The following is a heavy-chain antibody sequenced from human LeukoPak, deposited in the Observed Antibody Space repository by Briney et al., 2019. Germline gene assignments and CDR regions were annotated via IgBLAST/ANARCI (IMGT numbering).Heavy chain of an antibody. Sequence: GGCLRLSCAASGFTVSSTYMSWVRQAPGKGLEWVSVIYSGGNIYYIESVKGRFTISRGTSKNTLYLQMTSLTAEDTAVYFCAGRHCSGGGCYFAGADPFDYWGQGTLVTVSS. CDR2: IYSGGNI. J-gene: IGHJ4*02. D-gene: IGHD2-15*01. V-gene: IGHV3-53*01. CDR3: AGRHCSGGGCYFAGADPFDY. CDR1: GFTVSSTY.